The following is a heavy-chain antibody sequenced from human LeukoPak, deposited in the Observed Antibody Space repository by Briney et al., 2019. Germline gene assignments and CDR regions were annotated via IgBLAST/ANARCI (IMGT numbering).Heavy chain of an antibody. J-gene: IGHJ4*02. CDR2: MNPSSGVT. V-gene: IGHV1-2*06. CDR1: GYTFITYY. Sequence: ASVKVSCKASGYTFITYYIHWLRQAPGQGLEWMGRMNPSSGVTNYAQKFQGRVTMTRDTSINTAYLDLSALKSDDTAVYYCASRAASVTLGYWGQGTLVTVSS. D-gene: IGHD2-15*01. CDR3: ASRAASVTLGY.